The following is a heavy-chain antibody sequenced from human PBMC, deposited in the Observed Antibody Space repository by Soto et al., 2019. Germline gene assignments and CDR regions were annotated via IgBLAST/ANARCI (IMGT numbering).Heavy chain of an antibody. V-gene: IGHV5-51*01. Sequence: LGESLKISCQGSGYSFSSYWIAWVRQKPGKGLEWMGTIYPGDSDSTYSPSFQGQVTFSADKSTSTAYLQWSSLKASDTAIYYCAKVSGCTSAACYMGEWFDPWGQGTLVTVSS. CDR2: IYPGDSDS. CDR3: AKVSGCTSAACYMGEWFDP. J-gene: IGHJ5*02. D-gene: IGHD3-16*01. CDR1: GYSFSSYW.